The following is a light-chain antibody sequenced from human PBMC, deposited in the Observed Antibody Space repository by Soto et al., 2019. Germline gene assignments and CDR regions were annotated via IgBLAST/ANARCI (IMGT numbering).Light chain of an antibody. CDR3: QQYDNLLT. J-gene: IGKJ4*01. CDR1: QDISNY. CDR2: DAS. V-gene: IGKV1-33*01. Sequence: EIQMSQSRSSLASSLGCIVTITCQASQDISNYLNWYQQKPGKAPKLLIYDASNLETGVTARFSGSGSGTDFTFTISSLQTEDIATYYCQQYDNLLTFGGGTKVDIK.